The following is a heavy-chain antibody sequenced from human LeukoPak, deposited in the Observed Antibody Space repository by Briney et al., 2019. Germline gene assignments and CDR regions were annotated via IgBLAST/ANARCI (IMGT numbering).Heavy chain of an antibody. CDR1: GGSITSYY. J-gene: IGHJ4*02. V-gene: IGHV4-59*01. CDR3: ARGINYYPS. CDR2: IYYSGST. D-gene: IGHD3-10*01. Sequence: SETLSLTCTVSGGSITSYYWSWIRQPPGKGLEWIGYIYYSGSTNYNPSLKSRVTISVDTSKNQFSLKLNSVTAADAAVYYCARGINYYPSWGQATLVTVSS.